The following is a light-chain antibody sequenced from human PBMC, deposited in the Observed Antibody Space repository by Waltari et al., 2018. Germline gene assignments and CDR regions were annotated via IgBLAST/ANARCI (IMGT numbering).Light chain of an antibody. V-gene: IGKV1-5*03. CDR2: GAS. J-gene: IGKJ1*01. CDR1: QSITTS. Sequence: DIQMTQSPSTLSASVGVTVIISCRASQSITTSLAWYQQKPGKAPDVLIYGASNLESGVPSRFSGSGSGTEFTLTISSLQPDDFATYYCQQYKSYKTFGQGTRVEIK. CDR3: QQYKSYKT.